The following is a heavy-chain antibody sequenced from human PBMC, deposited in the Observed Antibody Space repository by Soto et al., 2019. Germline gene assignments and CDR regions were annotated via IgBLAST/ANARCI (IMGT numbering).Heavy chain of an antibody. Sequence: QVRLVESGGGVVQPGRSLRLSCAASGFTFSSYGMHWVRQAQGKGLEWVAVISYDGSNKYYADSVKGRFTISRDNSKNTLYLQMNSLRAEDTAVYYCAKDPAAGTVIGYFQHWGQGTLVTVSS. V-gene: IGHV3-30*18. CDR1: GFTFSSYG. D-gene: IGHD6-13*01. CDR3: AKDPAAGTVIGYFQH. J-gene: IGHJ1*01. CDR2: ISYDGSNK.